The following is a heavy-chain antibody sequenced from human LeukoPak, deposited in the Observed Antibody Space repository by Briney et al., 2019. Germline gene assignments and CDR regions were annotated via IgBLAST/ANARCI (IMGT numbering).Heavy chain of an antibody. Sequence: SETLSLTCTVSGGSITSYYWNWIRQPPGKGLEWIGYIYYSGSADYNPSLKSRVTISVDTSKSQFSLKLSSVTPADTAVYYCARDKVPGGYWGQGTLVTVSS. J-gene: IGHJ4*02. CDR2: IYYSGSA. D-gene: IGHD2-2*01. CDR1: GGSITSYY. CDR3: ARDKVPGGY. V-gene: IGHV4-59*01.